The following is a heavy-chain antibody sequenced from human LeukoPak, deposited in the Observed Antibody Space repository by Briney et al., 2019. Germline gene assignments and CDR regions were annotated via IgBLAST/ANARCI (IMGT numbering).Heavy chain of an antibody. CDR2: INHSGST. D-gene: IGHD3-3*01. CDR3: ARGRPVTIFGVVHTLFDY. Sequence: SSETLSLTCAVYGGSFSGYYWSWIRQPPGKGLEWIGEINHSGSTNYNPSLKSRVTISVDTSKNQFSLKLSSVTAADTAVYYCARGRPVTIFGVVHTLFDYWGQGTLVTVSS. J-gene: IGHJ4*02. CDR1: GGSFSGYY. V-gene: IGHV4-34*01.